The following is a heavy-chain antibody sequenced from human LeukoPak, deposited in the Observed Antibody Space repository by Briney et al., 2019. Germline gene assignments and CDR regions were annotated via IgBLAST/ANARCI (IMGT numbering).Heavy chain of an antibody. V-gene: IGHV4-4*09. CDR1: GGSISSYY. J-gene: IGHJ3*02. D-gene: IGHD2-2*01. CDR2: IYTSGST. CDR3: ARQKCTSASCLTKNAFDI. Sequence: PSETLSLTCTVSGGSISSYYWSWVRQPPGKGLEWIGYIYTSGSTNYNPSLESRVTISVDTSKNQFSLDLSSVTAADTAVYYCARQKCTSASCLTKNAFDIWGQGTMVTVSS.